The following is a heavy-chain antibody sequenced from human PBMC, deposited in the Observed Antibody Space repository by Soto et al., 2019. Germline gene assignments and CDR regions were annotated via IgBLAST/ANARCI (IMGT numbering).Heavy chain of an antibody. V-gene: IGHV4-31*03. Sequence: PSETLSLTCTASGGSISSGGYYWSWIRQHPGKGLEWIGYIYYSGSTYYNPSLKSRVTISVDTSKNQFSLKLSSVTAADTAVYYCASLQLWQNYYYYYGMDVWGQGTTVTVSS. J-gene: IGHJ6*02. CDR3: ASLQLWQNYYYYYGMDV. D-gene: IGHD5-18*01. CDR2: IYYSGST. CDR1: GGSISSGGYY.